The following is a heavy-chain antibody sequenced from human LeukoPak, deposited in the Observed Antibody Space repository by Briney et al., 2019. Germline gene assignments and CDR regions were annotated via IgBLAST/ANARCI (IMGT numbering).Heavy chain of an antibody. CDR1: GYTFSTFF. CDR2: VNPSGGST. Sequence: ASVKVSCKTSGYTFSTFFIHWVRQAPGQGFEWMGLVNPSGGSTSYTQKFRGRFTMTRDTSTSTAYMELSSLTSDDTAIYYCVRMGDTTRYDYWGQGTLVTVSS. V-gene: IGHV1-46*01. CDR3: VRMGDTTRYDY. J-gene: IGHJ4*02. D-gene: IGHD3-16*01.